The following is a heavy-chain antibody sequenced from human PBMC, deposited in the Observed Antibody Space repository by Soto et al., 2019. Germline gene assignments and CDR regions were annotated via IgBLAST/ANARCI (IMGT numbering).Heavy chain of an antibody. CDR3: ARVREAGHDAFDI. CDR1: GFTFSSYS. V-gene: IGHV3-21*01. CDR2: ISSSSSYI. D-gene: IGHD6-19*01. J-gene: IGHJ3*02. Sequence: GGSLRLSCAASGFTFSSYSMNWVRQAPGKGLEWVSSISSSSSYIYYADSVKGRFTISRDNAKNSLYLQMNSLRAEDTAVYYCARVREAGHDAFDIWGQGTMVTVSS.